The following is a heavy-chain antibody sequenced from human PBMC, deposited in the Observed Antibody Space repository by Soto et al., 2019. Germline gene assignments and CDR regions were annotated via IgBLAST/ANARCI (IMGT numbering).Heavy chain of an antibody. J-gene: IGHJ3*02. D-gene: IGHD5-18*01. CDR2: IIPIFGTA. CDR3: ASPVDTARSDAFDI. CDR1: GGTFSSYA. Sequence: SVKVSCKASGGTFSSYAISWVRQAPGQGLEWMGGIIPIFGTANYAQKFQGRVTITADESTSTAYMELSSLRSEDTAVYYCASPVDTARSDAFDIWGQGTMVTVSS. V-gene: IGHV1-69*13.